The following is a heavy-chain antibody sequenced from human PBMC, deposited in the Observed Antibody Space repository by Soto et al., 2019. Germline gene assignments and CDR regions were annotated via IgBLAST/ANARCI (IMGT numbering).Heavy chain of an antibody. CDR2: MNSDGSTT. Sequence: RLSCAASGFAFRNYWMHWVRQAPGKGLEWVSRMNSDGSTTDYAGSVKGRFTVSRDNAKNTLYLQMNSLRAEDTAVYYCATAEVDYWGPGTLVTVSS. CDR3: ATAEVDY. CDR1: GFAFRNYW. J-gene: IGHJ4*02. V-gene: IGHV3-74*01.